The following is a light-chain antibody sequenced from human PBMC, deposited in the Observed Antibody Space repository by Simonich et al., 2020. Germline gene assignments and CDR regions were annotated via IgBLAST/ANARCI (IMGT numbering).Light chain of an antibody. CDR3: QQYGSSPWT. V-gene: IGKV3D-20*01. CDR2: EAS. J-gene: IGKJ1*01. CDR1: QSVSSSY. Sequence: EIVLTQSPGTLSLSPGERATLSCRASQSVSSSYLAWYQQKPGLAPRLLIYEASSRATGIPDRFIGSGSGTDFTLTISRLEPEDFAVYYCQQYGSSPWTFGQGTKVEIK.